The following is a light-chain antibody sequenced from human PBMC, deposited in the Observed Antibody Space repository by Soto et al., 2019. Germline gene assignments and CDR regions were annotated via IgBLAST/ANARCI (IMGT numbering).Light chain of an antibody. V-gene: IGKV1-5*03. J-gene: IGKJ1*01. CDR2: KAS. Sequence: DIQMTQSPSTLPASVGDKVTITCRASQSISTWLAWYQQKPGKAPNLLIYKASYLASGVPSRFSGSGSGTEFTLTISSLQPDDFATYYCQQYNSYWTFGQGTKVDIK. CDR3: QQYNSYWT. CDR1: QSISTW.